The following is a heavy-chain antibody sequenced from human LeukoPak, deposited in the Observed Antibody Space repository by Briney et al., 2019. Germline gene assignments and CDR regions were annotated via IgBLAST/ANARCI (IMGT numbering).Heavy chain of an antibody. J-gene: IGHJ4*02. CDR2: IYYSGSA. V-gene: IGHV4-59*08. CDR1: GGSISSYY. D-gene: IGHD3-22*01. Sequence: SETLSLTCTVSGGSISSYYWSWIRQPPGKGLEYIGYIYYSGSANYNPSLKSRVTISVDSSKNQFSLKLSSVTAADMAVYYCARLVRTYYYDSSGYYWDYWGQGTLVTVSS. CDR3: ARLVRTYYYDSSGYYWDY.